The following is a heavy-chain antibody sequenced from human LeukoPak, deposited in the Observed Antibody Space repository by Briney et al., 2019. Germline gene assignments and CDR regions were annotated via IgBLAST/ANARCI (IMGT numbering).Heavy chain of an antibody. CDR1: GFTFSSYS. CDR3: ARDTPWGSYPYWYFDL. J-gene: IGHJ2*01. Sequence: GGSLRLSCAASGFTFSSYSMNWVRQAPGKGLEWVSSISSSSSYIYYADSVKGRFTISRDNAKNSLYLQMNSLRAEDTAVYYCARDTPWGSYPYWYFDLWGRGTLVTVSS. CDR2: ISSSSSYI. V-gene: IGHV3-21*01. D-gene: IGHD1-26*01.